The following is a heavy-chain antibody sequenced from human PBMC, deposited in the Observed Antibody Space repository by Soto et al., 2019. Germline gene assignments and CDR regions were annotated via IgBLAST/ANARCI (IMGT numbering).Heavy chain of an antibody. V-gene: IGHV3-53*01. J-gene: IGHJ3*02. CDR3: ARVGYALTTGGPFDI. D-gene: IGHD2-8*02. CDR2: IYSGGST. CDR1: GFTVSSNY. Sequence: EVQLVESGGGLLQPGGSLRLSCAASGFTVSSNYMSWVRQAPGKGLEWVSVIYSGGSTYYAYSVKGRFTISRDNSKKTLYLQMNSLRAEDTAVYYCARVGYALTTGGPFDIWGQGTMVTVSS.